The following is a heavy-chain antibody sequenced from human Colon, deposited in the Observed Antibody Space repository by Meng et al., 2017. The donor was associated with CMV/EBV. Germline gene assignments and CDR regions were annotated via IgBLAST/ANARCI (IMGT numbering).Heavy chain of an antibody. Sequence: SETLSLTCAVYSGSLSGYYWAWIRQPPGKGLEWIGEINQSGSTYYNPSLKSRVTTSVDTSTNQISLKLTSMTAADTAVYYCARGRSIVGATYIDYWGQGTLVTVSS. J-gene: IGHJ4*02. V-gene: IGHV4-34*01. CDR2: INQSGST. CDR1: SGSLSGYY. D-gene: IGHD1-26*01. CDR3: ARGRSIVGATYIDY.